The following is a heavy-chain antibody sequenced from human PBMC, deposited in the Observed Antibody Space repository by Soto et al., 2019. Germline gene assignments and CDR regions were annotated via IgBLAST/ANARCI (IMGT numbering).Heavy chain of an antibody. CDR1: GGSVSSGSYY. J-gene: IGHJ5*02. Sequence: QVQLQESGPGLVKPSETPSLTCTVSGGSVSSGSYYWSWIRQPPGKGLEWIGYIYYSGSTNYNPSLKSRVTISVDTSKNQFSLKLSSVTAADTAVYYCARDTGSSNWFDPWGQGTLVTVSS. CDR3: ARDTGSSNWFDP. D-gene: IGHD6-6*01. CDR2: IYYSGST. V-gene: IGHV4-61*01.